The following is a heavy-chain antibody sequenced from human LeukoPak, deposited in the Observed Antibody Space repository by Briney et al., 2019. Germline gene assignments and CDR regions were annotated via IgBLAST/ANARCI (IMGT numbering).Heavy chain of an antibody. V-gene: IGHV1-2*02. J-gene: IGHJ4*02. CDR3: ARVAYLVGASPFEY. D-gene: IGHD1-26*01. CDR2: INPNSGGT. CDR1: GYTFSGYY. Sequence: VATVKVSCKASGYTFSGYYMHWVRQAPGQGLEWMGWINPNSGGTKYAQNFQGRVTMTRDTSTSTAYMELSSLGSDDTGVYYCARVAYLVGASPFEYWGQGTLVTVSS.